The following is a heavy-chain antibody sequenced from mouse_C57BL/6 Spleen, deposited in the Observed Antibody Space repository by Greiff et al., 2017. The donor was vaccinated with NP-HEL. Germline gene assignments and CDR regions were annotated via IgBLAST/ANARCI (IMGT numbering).Heavy chain of an antibody. CDR1: GYTFTEYT. Sequence: QVQLQQSGAELVKPGASVKLSCKASGYTFTEYTIHWVKQRSGQGLEWIGWFYPGSGSITYNEKFKDKATLTADKSSSTVYMELSRLTSEDSAVYFCARHDARGYGSSFLFDYWGQGTTLTVSS. J-gene: IGHJ2*01. D-gene: IGHD1-1*01. CDR2: FYPGSGSI. CDR3: ARHDARGYGSSFLFDY. V-gene: IGHV1-62-2*01.